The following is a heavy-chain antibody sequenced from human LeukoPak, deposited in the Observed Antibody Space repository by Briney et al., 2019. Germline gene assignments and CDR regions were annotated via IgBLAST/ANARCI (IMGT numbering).Heavy chain of an antibody. V-gene: IGHV3-23*01. CDR1: GFIFSNYA. CDR2: ISVSDDNT. D-gene: IGHD2-15*01. CDR3: AKSRSGVSSCYNY. J-gene: IGHJ4*02. Sequence: GGSLRLSCAASGFIFSNYAMSWVRQAPGKGLDWVSAISVSDDNTYYADSVRGRFTISRDNSKNTLYLQMNSLRAEDTAIYFCAKSRSGVSSCYNYWGQGTLVTVSS.